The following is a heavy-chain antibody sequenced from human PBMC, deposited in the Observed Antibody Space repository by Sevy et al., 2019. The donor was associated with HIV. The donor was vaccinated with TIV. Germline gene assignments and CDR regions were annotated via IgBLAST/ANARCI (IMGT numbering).Heavy chain of an antibody. J-gene: IGHJ4*02. CDR3: ARVPYSRSSSYFDY. CDR2: INSDGSST. CDR1: GFTFSSYW. Sequence: GGSLRLSCAASGFTFSSYWMHWVRQAPGKGLVWVSRINSDGSSTSYAHTVKGRFNISRDNAKNTLYLQMNSLRVEDTVVYYCARVPYSRSSSYFDYWGQGTLVTVSS. D-gene: IGHD6-6*01. V-gene: IGHV3-74*01.